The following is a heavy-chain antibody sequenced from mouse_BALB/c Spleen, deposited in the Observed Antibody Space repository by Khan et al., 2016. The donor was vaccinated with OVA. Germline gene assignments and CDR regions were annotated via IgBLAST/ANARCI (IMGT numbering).Heavy chain of an antibody. J-gene: IGHJ3*01. CDR3: AIRGLYGIFGY. Sequence: QVQLQQSGAELAKPAATVKMSCKASGYTFTTYWMHWVKQRPGQGLEWIGYIDPSTGYTEYNQKFKDKATLTTDKSSSTAYMQLSSLTSEDSAVYYCAIRGLYGIFGYWGQGTLVTVSA. D-gene: IGHD2-1*01. CDR2: IDPSTGYT. CDR1: GYTFTTYW. V-gene: IGHV1-7*01.